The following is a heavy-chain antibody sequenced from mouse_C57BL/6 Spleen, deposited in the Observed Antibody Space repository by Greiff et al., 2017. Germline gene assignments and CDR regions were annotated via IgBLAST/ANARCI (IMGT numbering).Heavy chain of an antibody. V-gene: IGHV1-82*01. CDR1: GYAFSSSW. CDR2: MYPGDGDT. D-gene: IGHD2-5*01. CDR3: ARSDSNYDY. J-gene: IGHJ2*01. Sequence: QVQLQQSGPELVKPGASVKISCKASGYAFSSSWMNWVKQRPGKGLEWIGRMYPGDGDTNYNGKFKGKATLTADKSSSTAYMQLSSLTSEDSAVYFCARSDSNYDYWGQGTTLTVSS.